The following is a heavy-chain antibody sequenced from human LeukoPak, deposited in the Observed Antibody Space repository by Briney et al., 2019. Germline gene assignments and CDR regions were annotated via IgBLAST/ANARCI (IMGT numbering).Heavy chain of an antibody. CDR3: ASHSSSWYGFDY. CDR2: ISYDGSNK. CDR1: GFTFSSYG. V-gene: IGHV3-30*03. J-gene: IGHJ4*02. D-gene: IGHD6-13*01. Sequence: PGGSLRLSCAASGFTFSSYGMHWVRQAPGKGLEWVAVISYDGSNKYYADSVKGRFTISRDNSKNTLYPQMNSLRAEDTAVYYCASHSSSWYGFDYWGQGTLVTVSS.